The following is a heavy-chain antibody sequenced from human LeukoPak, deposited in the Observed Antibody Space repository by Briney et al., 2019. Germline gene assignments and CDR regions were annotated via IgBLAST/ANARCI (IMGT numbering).Heavy chain of an antibody. V-gene: IGHV4-39*07. CDR2: IYHSGST. CDR1: GGSISSSTYY. Sequence: SETLSLTCTVSGGSISSSTYYWGWIRQPPGKGLEWIGSIYHSGSTYYNPSLKSRVTISVDTSKNQFSLKLSSVTAADTAVYYCAGTARTIFGVVVDYWGQGTLVTVSS. D-gene: IGHD3-3*01. J-gene: IGHJ4*02. CDR3: AGTARTIFGVVVDY.